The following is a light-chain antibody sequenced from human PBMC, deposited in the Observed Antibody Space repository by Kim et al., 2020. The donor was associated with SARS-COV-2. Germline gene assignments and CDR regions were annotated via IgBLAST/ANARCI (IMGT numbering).Light chain of an antibody. CDR3: QSADSSGTYVV. CDR2: KDS. J-gene: IGLJ2*01. Sequence: PGPTARITCSGGALPKEYAYWYQQKPGQAPVVVIYKDSEGPSGIPERFSGSSSGTTVTLTISGVQAEDEADYYCQSADSSGTYVVFGGGTQLTVL. CDR1: ALPKEY. V-gene: IGLV3-25*03.